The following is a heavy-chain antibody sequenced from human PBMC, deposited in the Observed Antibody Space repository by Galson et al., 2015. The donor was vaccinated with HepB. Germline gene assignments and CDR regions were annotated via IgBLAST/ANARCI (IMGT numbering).Heavy chain of an antibody. Sequence: ATLSLTCAVYGGSFSGYYWSWLRQPPGKGLEWIGEINHSGSTNYNPSIKSRVTISVDTSKNQFSLKLSSVTAADTAVYYCARGRGDIVVVPAAIPRGGLGGMDVWGQGTTVTVSS. V-gene: IGHV4-34*01. CDR3: ARGRGDIVVVPAAIPRGGLGGMDV. CDR1: GGSFSGYY. J-gene: IGHJ6*02. D-gene: IGHD2-2*02. CDR2: INHSGST.